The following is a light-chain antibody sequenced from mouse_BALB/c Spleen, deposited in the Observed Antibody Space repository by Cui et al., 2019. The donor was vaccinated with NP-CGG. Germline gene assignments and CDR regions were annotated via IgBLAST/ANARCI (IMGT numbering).Light chain of an antibody. V-gene: IGLV1*01. CDR3: ALWYSNHWV. Sequence: QAVVTQESALTTSPGETVTLTCRSSTGAVTTSNYANWVQEKPDHLFTGLIGVINNRVPGVPARFSGSLIGDKAAITITGAQTEDEAIYFCALWYSNHWVFGGGTKLTVL. CDR2: VIN. CDR1: TGAVTTSNY. J-gene: IGLJ1*01.